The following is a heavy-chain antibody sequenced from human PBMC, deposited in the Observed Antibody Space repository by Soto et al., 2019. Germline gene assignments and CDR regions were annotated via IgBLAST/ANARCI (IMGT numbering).Heavy chain of an antibody. Sequence: AGESLKISCKGSGYSFTSYWINWVRQMPGKGLEWMGVIYPGDSDTRYSPSFQGQVTISADKSINTAYLQWRSLKASDTAVYYCARHRGSPGSYLGMDVWGQGTTVTVSS. CDR3: ARHRGSPGSYLGMDV. V-gene: IGHV5-51*01. D-gene: IGHD5-12*01. CDR1: GYSFTSYW. J-gene: IGHJ6*02. CDR2: IYPGDSDT.